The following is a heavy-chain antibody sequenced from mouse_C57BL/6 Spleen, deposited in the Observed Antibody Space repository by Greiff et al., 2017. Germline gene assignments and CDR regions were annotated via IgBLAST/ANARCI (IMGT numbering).Heavy chain of an antibody. CDR1: GFTFSSYG. CDR2: ISSGGSYT. Sequence: EVQLQQSGGDLVKPGGSLKLSCAASGFTFSSYGMSWVRQTPDKRLEWVATISSGGSYTSYPDSVKGRFTISRDNAKNTLYLQMCSLKSEDTAMYYCARQELTGSFDYWGQGTTLTVSS. J-gene: IGHJ2*01. D-gene: IGHD4-1*01. V-gene: IGHV5-6*01. CDR3: ARQELTGSFDY.